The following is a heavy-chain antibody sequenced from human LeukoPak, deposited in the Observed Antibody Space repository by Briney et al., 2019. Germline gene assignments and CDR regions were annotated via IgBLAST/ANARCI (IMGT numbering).Heavy chain of an antibody. J-gene: IGHJ4*02. D-gene: IGHD2-15*01. CDR3: ARQEAVVAMYYFDY. V-gene: IGHV4-4*02. Sequence: SETLSLTCAVSGGSISSSNWWSWVRPPPGKGLEWIGEIYHSGSTNYNPSLKSRVTISVDKSKNQFSLKLSSVTAADTAVYYCARQEAVVAMYYFDYWGQGTLVTVSS. CDR1: GGSISSSNW. CDR2: IYHSGST.